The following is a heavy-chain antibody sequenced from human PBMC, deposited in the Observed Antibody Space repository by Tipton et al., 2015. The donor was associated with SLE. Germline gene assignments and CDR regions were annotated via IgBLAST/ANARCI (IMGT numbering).Heavy chain of an antibody. CDR3: ARKTGVDFDY. D-gene: IGHD7-27*01. CDR1: AFSFSSYE. Sequence: SLRLSCAASAFSFSSYEMNWVRQAPGKGLEWISYISSSGSGSSIYYADSVKGRFTISRDNAKNSLYLQMNSLRAGDTAVYYCARKTGVDFDYWGQGTLVTGSS. J-gene: IGHJ4*02. V-gene: IGHV3-48*03. CDR2: ISSSGSGSSI.